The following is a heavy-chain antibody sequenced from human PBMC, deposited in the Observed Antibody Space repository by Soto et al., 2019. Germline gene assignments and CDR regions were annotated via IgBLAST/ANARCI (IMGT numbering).Heavy chain of an antibody. J-gene: IGHJ4*02. CDR2: ISYDGSNK. Sequence: QVQLVESGGGVVQPGRSLRLSCAASGFTFSSYGMHWVRQAPGKGLEWVAVISYDGSNKYYADSVKGRFTISRDNSKITLYLQMNSLRAEDTAVYYCAKGDRYYDLWRGKGSYFDYWGQGTLVTVSS. V-gene: IGHV3-30*18. D-gene: IGHD3-3*01. CDR3: AKGDRYYDLWRGKGSYFDY. CDR1: GFTFSSYG.